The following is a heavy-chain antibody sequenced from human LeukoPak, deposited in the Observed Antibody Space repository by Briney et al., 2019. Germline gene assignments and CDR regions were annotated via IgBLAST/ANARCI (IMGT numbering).Heavy chain of an antibody. J-gene: IGHJ4*02. Sequence: ASVKVSCKASGYTFTSYYMHWVRQAPGQGLEWMGIINPSGGTTNYAQKFQGRVTMTEDTSTDTAYMELSSLRSEDTAVYYCATAYYYDSSGYVHDYWGQGTLVTVSS. CDR1: GYTFTSYY. D-gene: IGHD3-22*01. V-gene: IGHV1-46*01. CDR2: INPSGGTT. CDR3: ATAYYYDSSGYVHDY.